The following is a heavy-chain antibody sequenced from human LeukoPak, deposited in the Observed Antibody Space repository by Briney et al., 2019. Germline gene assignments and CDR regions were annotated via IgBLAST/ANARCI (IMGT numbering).Heavy chain of an antibody. D-gene: IGHD2/OR15-2a*01. CDR1: GGSFSGYY. V-gene: IGHV4-34*01. CDR3: AGHHPRNTVDF. J-gene: IGHJ4*02. Sequence: SETLSLTCAVYGGSFSGYYWSWIRQPPGKGLEWIGEINHSGSTNYNPSLKSRVTISLDTSKNQFSLKLISVTAADTAVYYCAGHHPRNTVDFWGQGTMVTVSS. CDR2: INHSGST.